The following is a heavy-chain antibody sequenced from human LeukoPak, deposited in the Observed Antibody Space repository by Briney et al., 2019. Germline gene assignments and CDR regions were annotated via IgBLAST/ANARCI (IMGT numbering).Heavy chain of an antibody. CDR2: ISGSADGT. Sequence: GGSLRLSCAASGFTFRTYTMNWIRQAPGEGLQWVSAISGSADGTYYSDSVKGRFTISRDNSNNTLYLQMHSLRVEDTAMYYCARDPSSLSMDVWGKGTTVTVSS. J-gene: IGHJ6*04. CDR1: GFTFRTYT. CDR3: ARDPSSLSMDV. V-gene: IGHV3-23*01.